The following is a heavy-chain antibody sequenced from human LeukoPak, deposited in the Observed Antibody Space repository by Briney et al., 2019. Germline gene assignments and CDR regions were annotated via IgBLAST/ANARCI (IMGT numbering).Heavy chain of an antibody. V-gene: IGHV1-2*02. CDR2: LNPNSGGT. CDR1: GYAFTDYY. Sequence: GVSVKVSCKASGYAFTDYYIHWVRQAPGQGLEWMGWLNPNSGGTNYAQKFQGRATMTRDTSISTAYMELSRLRSDDTAVYSCAKGRTTAAIAPDYWGQGTLVTVSS. CDR3: AKGRTTAAIAPDY. D-gene: IGHD2-2*02. J-gene: IGHJ4*02.